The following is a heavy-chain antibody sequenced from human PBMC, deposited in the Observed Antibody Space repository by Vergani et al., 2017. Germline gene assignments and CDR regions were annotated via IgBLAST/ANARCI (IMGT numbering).Heavy chain of an antibody. V-gene: IGHV3-33*01. Sequence: QAQLEESGGGVAQPGRSLRLSCAGSGFTLSSHAMHWVRQAPGKGLEWVAFIWYDGSKEYYADSVKGRFTISRDNSKNTLYLQMNNLRAADTAVYYCARSGYCAHGVCYMTYYYYMDVWGKGTAVTVSS. CDR3: ARSGYCAHGVCYMTYYYYMDV. J-gene: IGHJ6*03. CDR1: GFTLSSHA. CDR2: IWYDGSKE. D-gene: IGHD2-8*01.